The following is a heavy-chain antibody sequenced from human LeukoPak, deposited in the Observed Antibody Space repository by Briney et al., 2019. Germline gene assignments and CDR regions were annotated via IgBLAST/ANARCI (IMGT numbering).Heavy chain of an antibody. CDR3: ARDRRYYDSSGYYFHWYFDL. V-gene: IGHV3-53*01. Sequence: GGSLRLSCAASGFTVSSNYMSGVRQAPGKGLEWVSVNSGVSTYYADPVKGRFTISRDNSKNTLYLQMNSLRAEDTALYYCARDRRYYDSSGYYFHWYFDLWGRGTLVTVSS. D-gene: IGHD3-22*01. CDR1: GFTVSSNY. J-gene: IGHJ2*01. CDR2: NSGVST.